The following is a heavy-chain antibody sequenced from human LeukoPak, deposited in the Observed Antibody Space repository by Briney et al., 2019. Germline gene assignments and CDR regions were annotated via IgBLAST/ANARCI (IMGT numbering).Heavy chain of an antibody. CDR2: ISGSGGST. CDR1: GFTFSSYA. Sequence: SGGSLRLSCAASGFTFSSYAMSWVRQAPGKGLEWVSAISGSGGSTYYADSVKGRFTISRDNSKNTLYLQMNSLRAEDTAVYYCAKDVAAAGRFDYWGQGTLVTVSS. D-gene: IGHD6-13*01. V-gene: IGHV3-23*01. J-gene: IGHJ4*02. CDR3: AKDVAAAGRFDY.